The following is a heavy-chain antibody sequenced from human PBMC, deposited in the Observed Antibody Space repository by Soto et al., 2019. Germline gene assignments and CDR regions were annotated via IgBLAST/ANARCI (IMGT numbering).Heavy chain of an antibody. CDR2: IYYSGST. D-gene: IGHD3-3*01. CDR3: ARGSYYDFWSGYSTSYYYYGMDV. J-gene: IGHJ6*02. V-gene: IGHV4-31*03. Sequence: SETLSLTCTVSGGSISSGGYYWSWIRQHPGKGLEWIGYIYYSGSTYYNPSLKSRVTISVDTSKNQFSLKLSSVTAADTAVYYCARGSYYDFWSGYSTSYYYYGMDVWGQGTTVTV. CDR1: GGSISSGGYY.